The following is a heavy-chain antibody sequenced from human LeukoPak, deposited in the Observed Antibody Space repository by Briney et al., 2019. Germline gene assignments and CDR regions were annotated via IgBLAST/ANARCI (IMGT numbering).Heavy chain of an antibody. J-gene: IGHJ6*04. Sequence: SETLSLTCTVSGCSISSYYWSWIRQPPGKGLEWFGYIYYSGSTNYNPSLKSRVTISVDTSKNQFSLKLSSVTAADTAVYYCARGAKVGGYYYGMDVWGKGTTVTVSS. CDR1: GCSISSYY. CDR2: IYYSGST. D-gene: IGHD2-15*01. CDR3: ARGAKVGGYYYGMDV. V-gene: IGHV4-59*01.